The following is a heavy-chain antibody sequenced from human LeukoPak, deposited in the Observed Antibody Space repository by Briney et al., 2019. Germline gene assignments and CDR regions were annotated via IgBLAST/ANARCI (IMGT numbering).Heavy chain of an antibody. CDR2: SHYSGSS. CDR1: GGSINPYY. D-gene: IGHD1-26*01. V-gene: IGHV4-59*01. J-gene: IGHJ3*02. CDR3: ARDTGIVGATTEPFDI. Sequence: PSETLSLTCTVSGGSINPYYWSWIRQPPGKGLEWIGYSHYSGSSNYSPSLESRVTISLDTSKNQFSLKLSSVTAADTAVYYCARDTGIVGATTEPFDIWGQGTMVTVSS.